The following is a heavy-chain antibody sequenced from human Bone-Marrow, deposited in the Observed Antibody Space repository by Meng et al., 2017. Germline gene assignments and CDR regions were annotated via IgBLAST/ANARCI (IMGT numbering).Heavy chain of an antibody. CDR1: GGSFSGYY. J-gene: IGHJ2*01. CDR3: ARVRVEYWYFDL. CDR2: INHSGST. Sequence: QVNLEQWGAGLLKPSETLSLTCAVYGGSFSGYYWSWIRQPPGKGLEWIGEINHSGSTNYNPSLKSRVTISVDTSKNQFSLKLSSVTAADTAVYYCARVRVEYWYFDLWGRGTLVTVSS. V-gene: IGHV4-34*01.